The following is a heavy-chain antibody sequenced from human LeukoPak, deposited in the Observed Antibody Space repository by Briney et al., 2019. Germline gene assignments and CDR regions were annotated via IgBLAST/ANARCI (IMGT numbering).Heavy chain of an antibody. CDR1: GYTFTSYG. J-gene: IGHJ4*02. CDR2: ISAYNGNT. Sequence: ASVKVSCKASGYTFTSYGISWVRQAPGQGLEWMGWISAYNGNTNYAQKLQGRVTMTTDTSTSTAYMELRSLRSDDTAVYYCARGAAVVGATSYFDYWGQGTLVTVSS. D-gene: IGHD1-26*01. CDR3: ARGAAVVGATSYFDY. V-gene: IGHV1-18*01.